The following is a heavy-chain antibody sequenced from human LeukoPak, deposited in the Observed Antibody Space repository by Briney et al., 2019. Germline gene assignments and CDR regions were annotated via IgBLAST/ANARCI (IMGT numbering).Heavy chain of an antibody. CDR1: GFTFSSHA. CDR3: AKYGATAGTNYFDY. V-gene: IGHV3-23*01. J-gene: IGHJ4*02. CDR2: LSGSGYNT. D-gene: IGHD6-13*01. Sequence: GGSLRLSCAASGFTFSSHALSWVRQAPGKGLEWVPSLSGSGYNTYYADSVKGRFTISRDNSKNTVYLQMNSLRAEDTAVYYCAKYGATAGTNYFDYWGQGTLVTVSS.